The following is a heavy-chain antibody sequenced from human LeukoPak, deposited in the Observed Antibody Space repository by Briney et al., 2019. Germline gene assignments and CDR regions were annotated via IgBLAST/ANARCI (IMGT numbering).Heavy chain of an antibody. V-gene: IGHV1-8*01. CDR2: MNPNSGNT. D-gene: IGHD3-9*01. J-gene: IGHJ5*02. CDR3: AREVGIRYFDWLRAKNWFDP. CDR1: GYTFTSYD. Sequence: ASVKVSCKASGYTFTSYDINWVRQATGQGLEWMGWMNPNSGNTGCAQKFQGRVTMTRNTSVSTAYMELSSLRSEDTAAYYCAREVGIRYFDWLRAKNWFDPWGQGTLVTVSS.